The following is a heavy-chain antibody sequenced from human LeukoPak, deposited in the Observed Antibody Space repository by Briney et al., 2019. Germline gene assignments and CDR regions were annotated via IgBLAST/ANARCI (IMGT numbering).Heavy chain of an antibody. CDR3: ARERGGLSTTCFDY. Sequence: ASVKVSCKASGYTFTSYGISWVRQAPGQGLEWMGWISAYNGNTNYAQKLQGRVTMTTDTSTSTAYMELRSLRSDDTAVYYCARERGGLSTTCFDYWGQGTLVTVSS. CDR1: GYTFTSYG. V-gene: IGHV1-18*01. J-gene: IGHJ4*02. D-gene: IGHD3-16*01. CDR2: ISAYNGNT.